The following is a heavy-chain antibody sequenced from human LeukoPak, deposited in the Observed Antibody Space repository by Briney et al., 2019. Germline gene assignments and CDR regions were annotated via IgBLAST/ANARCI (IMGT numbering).Heavy chain of an antibody. V-gene: IGHV3-48*01. CDR3: ARVGATMNV. J-gene: IGHJ4*02. D-gene: IGHD1-26*01. Sequence: GGSLRLSCAASGFILSSYSLNWVRQAPGKGLEWVSYISSSRSNIYYADSVKGRFTISRDDATNSLYLQLNSLRAEDTAMYYCARVGATMNVWGQGTLVTVSS. CDR1: GFILSSYS. CDR2: ISSSRSNI.